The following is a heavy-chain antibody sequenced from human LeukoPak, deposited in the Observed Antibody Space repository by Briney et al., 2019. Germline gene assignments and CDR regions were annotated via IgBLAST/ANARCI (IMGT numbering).Heavy chain of an antibody. J-gene: IGHJ6*03. CDR1: GYTFTGYY. CDR3: ARANCSGGSCYPAYYYYYYMDV. CDR2: INPNSGNT. V-gene: IGHV1-18*04. Sequence: ASVKVSCKASGYTFTGYYMHWVRQAPGQGLEWMGWINPNSGNTNYAQKLQGRVTMTTDTSTSTAYMELRSLRSDDTAVYYCARANCSGGSCYPAYYYYYYMDVWGKGTTVTVSS. D-gene: IGHD2-15*01.